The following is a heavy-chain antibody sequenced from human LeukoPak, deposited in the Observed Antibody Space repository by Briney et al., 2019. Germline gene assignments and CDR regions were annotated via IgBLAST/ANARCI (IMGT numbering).Heavy chain of an antibody. Sequence: GRSLTLSCAPSGFTVSSNYMRWVRQAAGRGLEWVSLIYSGERQYFADSVKGRFTISRDNSKNTLYLQMNSLRAEDTAVYYCARVYYGSGSLHYYYYYMDVWGKGTTVTISS. V-gene: IGHV3-53*01. CDR2: IYSGERQ. CDR3: ARVYYGSGSLHYYYYYMDV. D-gene: IGHD3-10*01. CDR1: GFTVSSNY. J-gene: IGHJ6*03.